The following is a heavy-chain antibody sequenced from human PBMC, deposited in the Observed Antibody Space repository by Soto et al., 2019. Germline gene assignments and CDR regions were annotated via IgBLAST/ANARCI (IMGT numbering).Heavy chain of an antibody. J-gene: IGHJ4*02. V-gene: IGHV3-30*04. Sequence: GGSLRLSCAASGFTFSFYAVHWVRQAPGKGLEWVAVISYNGRNKHYVDSVKGRFTISRDNSQDTLYLQMDSLRPDDTAVYYCARQAKIGDRSQFYFDSWGQGTLVTVS. D-gene: IGHD3-16*01. CDR3: ARQAKIGDRSQFYFDS. CDR1: GFTFSFYA. CDR2: ISYNGRNK.